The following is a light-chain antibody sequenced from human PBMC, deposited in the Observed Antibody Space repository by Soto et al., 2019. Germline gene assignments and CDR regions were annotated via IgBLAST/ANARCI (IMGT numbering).Light chain of an antibody. Sequence: IVMTQSPDSLAVSLGEWAIINCKSSQSVWYNSNNQNYLAWYQQKPGQPPELIIYWASIRESGVPDRFSGSGSGTDFTLTISSLQTEDVAVYYCQHYYSSPVTFGGGTKVEIK. CDR3: QHYYSSPVT. CDR2: WAS. V-gene: IGKV4-1*01. CDR1: QSVWYNSNNQNY. J-gene: IGKJ4*01.